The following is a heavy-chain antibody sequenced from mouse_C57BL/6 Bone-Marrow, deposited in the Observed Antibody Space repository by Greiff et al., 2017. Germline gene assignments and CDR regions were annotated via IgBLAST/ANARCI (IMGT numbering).Heavy chain of an antibody. Sequence: QVQLQQPGAELVRPGSSVKLSCKASGYTFTSYWMHWVKQRPIQGLEWIGNIDPSDSETHYNQKFKDKATLTVDKSSSTAYMQFSSLTSEDSAIYYCARFDYDDYYAMDYCGQGTSVTVSS. CDR2: IDPSDSET. V-gene: IGHV1-52*01. CDR3: ARFDYDDYYAMDY. CDR1: GYTFTSYW. D-gene: IGHD2-4*01. J-gene: IGHJ4*01.